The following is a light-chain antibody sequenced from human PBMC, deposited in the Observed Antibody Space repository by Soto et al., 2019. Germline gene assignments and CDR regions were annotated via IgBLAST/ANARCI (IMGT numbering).Light chain of an antibody. J-gene: IGKJ5*01. V-gene: IGKV1-39*01. CDR2: DAS. Sequence: DIQMTQSQSSLSASVGTRVTITCRASQSISTYLNWYPKKPGKAPHLLIYDASRLQGGDPSRFSGSGGGTDFTRSISSVQPADFATYFCQHSYRDPITFGQGTQLE. CDR3: QHSYRDPIT. CDR1: QSISTY.